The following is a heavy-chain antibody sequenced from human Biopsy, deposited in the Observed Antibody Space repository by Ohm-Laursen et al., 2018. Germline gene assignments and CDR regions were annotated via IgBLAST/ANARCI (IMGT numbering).Heavy chain of an antibody. V-gene: IGHV4-39*01. CDR3: ARDYDTSGYYYVS. J-gene: IGHJ5*02. D-gene: IGHD3-22*01. Sequence: SETLSLTCPVSGGSISNNNYYWGWIRQPPGKGLEWIGSIFYRGSTHYKPPLKSRVNMSESTTKNLFSLKMTSVTAADTAVYYCARDYDTSGYYYVSWGQGTLVTVS. CDR1: GGSISNNNYY. CDR2: IFYRGST.